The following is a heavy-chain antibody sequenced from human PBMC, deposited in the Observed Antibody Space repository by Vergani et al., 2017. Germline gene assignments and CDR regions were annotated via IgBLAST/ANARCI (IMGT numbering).Heavy chain of an antibody. V-gene: IGHV3-15*01. J-gene: IGHJ4*02. CDR1: GFTFSSYA. CDR3: TTLSPNWAHW. CDR2: IKSQIDGGTT. Sequence: VQLLESGGGLVQPGGSLRLSCGASGFTFSSYAMTWVRQAPGKGLEWVGRIKSQIDGGTTDYAAPVKGRFTISRDDSTNMLYLHMNSLKTEDTAVYYCTTLSPNWAHWWGQGTLVNVSS. D-gene: IGHD7-27*01.